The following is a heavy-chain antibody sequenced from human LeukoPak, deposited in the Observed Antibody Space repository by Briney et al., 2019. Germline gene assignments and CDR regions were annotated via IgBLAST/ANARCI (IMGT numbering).Heavy chain of an antibody. D-gene: IGHD3-3*01. Sequence: PGGSLRLSCAASGLTFSASAMHWVRQASGKGLEWVGRIRSTANNYATAYAASVKGRFTISRDDSKNTAYLQMNSLRAEDTAVYYCASDLRFSYYWGQGTLVTVSS. J-gene: IGHJ4*02. CDR1: GLTFSASA. V-gene: IGHV3-73*01. CDR3: ASDLRFSYY. CDR2: IRSTANNYAT.